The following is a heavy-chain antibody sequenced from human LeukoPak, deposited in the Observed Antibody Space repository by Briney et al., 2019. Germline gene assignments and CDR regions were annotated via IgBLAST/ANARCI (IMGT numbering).Heavy chain of an antibody. CDR2: ISAYNGNT. V-gene: IGHV1-18*01. CDR1: GYTFTSYG. J-gene: IGHJ5*02. Sequence: ASVKVSCKASGYTFTSYGISWVRQAPGQGLEWMGWISAYNGNTNYAQKLQGRVTMTTDTSTSTAYMELRSLRSDDTVVYYCARVAIAAGDNWFDPWGQGTLVTVSS. CDR3: ARVAIAAGDNWFDP. D-gene: IGHD6-13*01.